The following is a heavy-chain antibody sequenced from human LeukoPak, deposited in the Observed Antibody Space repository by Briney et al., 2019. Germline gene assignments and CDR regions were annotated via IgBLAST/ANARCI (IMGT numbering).Heavy chain of an antibody. D-gene: IGHD2-8*02. CDR1: GYTFTDYY. V-gene: IGHV1-2*02. CDR3: AKDTCTGDTYYSAY. J-gene: IGHJ4*02. Sequence: ASVKVSCKASGYTFTDYYLHWVRQAPGQGLEWLGWINPNSGGTNYAQKFQGSVTMIRDTSINTDYMELSSLRSDDTALYYCAKDTCTGDTYYSAYWGQGTLVTVSS. CDR2: INPNSGGT.